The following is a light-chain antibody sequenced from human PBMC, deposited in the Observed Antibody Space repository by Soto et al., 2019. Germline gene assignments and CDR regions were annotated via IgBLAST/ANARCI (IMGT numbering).Light chain of an antibody. V-gene: IGKV3D-15*01. CDR2: GAS. J-gene: IGKJ5*01. CDR3: QQYNNWPPIT. Sequence: EVVLTQSPGTLSLTPGERATLSCRASQSVSSNNLAWYQQKPGQAPRLLIYGASRRATGIPDRFSGSGSGTEFTLTISSLQSEDFAVYYCQQYNNWPPITFGQGTRLEIK. CDR1: QSVSSN.